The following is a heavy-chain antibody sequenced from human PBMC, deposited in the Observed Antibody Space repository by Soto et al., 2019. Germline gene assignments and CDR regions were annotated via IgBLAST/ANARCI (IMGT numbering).Heavy chain of an antibody. J-gene: IGHJ5*02. CDR2: ISAYTDTP. Sequence: QVQLVQSGAEVKKPGASVKVSCRASGYTFTNFGVTWVRRAPGQGLEWMGWISAYTDTPNYAQKFQGRVTITIDTSTSPAYMDLRSLTSDATAVYYCARVIPGVEALFDPWCQGTLVTVSS. V-gene: IGHV1-18*01. CDR1: GYTFTNFG. D-gene: IGHD2-8*01. CDR3: ARVIPGVEALFDP.